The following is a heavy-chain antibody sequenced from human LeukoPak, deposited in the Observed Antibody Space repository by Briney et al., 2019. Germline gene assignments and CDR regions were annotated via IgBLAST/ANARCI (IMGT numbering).Heavy chain of an antibody. CDR3: ARDRSTPPLSDY. V-gene: IGHV3-48*03. CDR1: GFTFSSYE. Sequence: GGSLRLSCAASGFTFSSYEMNWVRQAPGKGLEWVLYISSSGSTIYYADSVKGRFTISRDNAKNSLYLQMNRLRAEDTALYYCARDRSTPPLSDYWGPGTLVTVSS. J-gene: IGHJ4*02. CDR2: ISSSGSTI.